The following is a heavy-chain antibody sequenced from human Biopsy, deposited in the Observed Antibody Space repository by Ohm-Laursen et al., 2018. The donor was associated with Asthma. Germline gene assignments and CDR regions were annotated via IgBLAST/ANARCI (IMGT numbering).Heavy chain of an antibody. Sequence: SLRLSCTASGFTFSSYGMHWVRQAPGKGLEWVAVIWYDGSNKYYADSVKGRFTISRDNSKNTLYLQMNSLRAEDAAVYYCARGGLGYCSSTSCYQNYYYGMDVWGQGTTVTVSS. J-gene: IGHJ6*02. CDR3: ARGGLGYCSSTSCYQNYYYGMDV. V-gene: IGHV3-33*08. CDR2: IWYDGSNK. CDR1: GFTFSSYG. D-gene: IGHD2-2*01.